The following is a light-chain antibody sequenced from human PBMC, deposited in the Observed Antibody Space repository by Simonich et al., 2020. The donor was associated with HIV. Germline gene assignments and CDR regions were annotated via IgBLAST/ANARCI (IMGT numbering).Light chain of an antibody. CDR3: QQYNSYSWT. V-gene: IGKV1-5*03. J-gene: IGKJ1*01. CDR2: KAS. Sequence: DIQMTQSPSSVSASVGDRATITCRASQGISSWLDWYQQKPGKSPKLLIYKASSLESGVPSRFSGSGSGTEFTLTISSLQPDDFATYYCQQYNSYSWTFGQGTKVEIK. CDR1: QGISSW.